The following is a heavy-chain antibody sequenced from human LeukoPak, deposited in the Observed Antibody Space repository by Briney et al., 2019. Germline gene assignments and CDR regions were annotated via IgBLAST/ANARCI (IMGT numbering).Heavy chain of an antibody. CDR3: ARSAAAGNYYYYYMDV. V-gene: IGHV4-39*07. Sequence: PSETLSLTCTVSGGSISSSSYYWGWIRQPPGKGLEWIGRIYTSGSANYNPSLKSRVTMSVDTSKNQFSLKLSSVTAADTAVYYCARSAAAGNYYYYYMDVWGKGTTVTISS. CDR1: GGSISSSSYY. J-gene: IGHJ6*03. D-gene: IGHD6-13*01. CDR2: IYTSGSA.